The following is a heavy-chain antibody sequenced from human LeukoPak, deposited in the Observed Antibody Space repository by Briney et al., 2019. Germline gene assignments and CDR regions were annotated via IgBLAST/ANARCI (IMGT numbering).Heavy chain of an antibody. CDR3: ARSRATVARYYYYGMDG. CDR1: GGSFSGYY. Sequence: SETLSLTCAVYGGSFSGYYWSWIRQPPGKGLEWIGEINHSGSTNYNPSLKSRVTISVDTSKNQFSLKLSSVPAADTAVYYCARSRATVARYYYYGMDGWGQGTTVTVSS. V-gene: IGHV4-34*01. J-gene: IGHJ6*02. CDR2: INHSGST. D-gene: IGHD4-23*01.